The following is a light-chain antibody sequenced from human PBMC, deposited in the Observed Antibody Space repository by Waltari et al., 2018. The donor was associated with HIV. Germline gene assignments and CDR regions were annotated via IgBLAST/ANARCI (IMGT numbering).Light chain of an antibody. Sequence: IVMTQYPATLSVSPVERATLSCRASQSISSNLAWYQQRPGQAPRLLIYGAYTRATGIPARFSGSGSGTEFTLSISSLQSEDFAVYYCQQYNNWPRTFGEGTKVEIK. CDR2: GAY. V-gene: IGKV3-15*01. J-gene: IGKJ1*01. CDR3: QQYNNWPRT. CDR1: QSISSN.